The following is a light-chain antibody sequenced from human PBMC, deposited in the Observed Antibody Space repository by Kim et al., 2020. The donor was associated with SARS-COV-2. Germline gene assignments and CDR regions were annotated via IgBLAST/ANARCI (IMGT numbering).Light chain of an antibody. CDR3: HQYNDWPPGDT. CDR1: QSVSNN. Sequence: EIVMTQSPATLSVSPGERVTLSCRASQSVSNNLAWYQHKPGQPPRLLIYGASTRATGVPARFSGSWSGTDFTLTVSSLQSEDFAIYYCHQYNDWPPGDTFGQGTKLEI. CDR2: GAS. J-gene: IGKJ2*01. V-gene: IGKV3-15*01.